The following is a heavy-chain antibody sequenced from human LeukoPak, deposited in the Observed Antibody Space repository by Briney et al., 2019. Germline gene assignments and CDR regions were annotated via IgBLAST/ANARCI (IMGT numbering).Heavy chain of an antibody. CDR2: ISGSGGST. D-gene: IGHD4-17*01. J-gene: IGHJ4*02. CDR1: GFTFSSYA. Sequence: GGSPRLSCAASGFTFSSYAMSWVRQAPGKGLEWVSAISGSGGSTYYADSVKGRFTISRDNSKNTLYLQMNSLRAEDTAVYYCAKASYYGDYSRPFDYWGQGTLVTVSS. CDR3: AKASYYGDYSRPFDY. V-gene: IGHV3-23*01.